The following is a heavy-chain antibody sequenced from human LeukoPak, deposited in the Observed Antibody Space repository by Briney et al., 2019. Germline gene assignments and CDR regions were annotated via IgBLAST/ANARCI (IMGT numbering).Heavy chain of an antibody. CDR1: GYTFIHFG. CDR2: INTYNDNT. D-gene: IGHD2-15*01. Sequence: GASVKVSCKASGYTFIHFGISWVRQAPGQGPEWMGWINTYNDNTHYAQKFQGRVTMTRDTSISTAYIELNRLRSDDTAVYYCARGYCTGTSCSGAWFDPWGQGTLVTVSS. V-gene: IGHV1-18*01. CDR3: ARGYCTGTSCSGAWFDP. J-gene: IGHJ5*02.